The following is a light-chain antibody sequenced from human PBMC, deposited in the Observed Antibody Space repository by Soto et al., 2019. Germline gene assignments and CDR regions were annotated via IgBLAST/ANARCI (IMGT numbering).Light chain of an antibody. CDR1: QSVKSSY. Sequence: EIVLTQSPGTLSLSPGERATLPCRASQSVKSSYLAWYQHKPGQAPRLLIYGTSSRATGIPERFSGSGSGTYFTLTISRLEAEDFAFYYCQQYGSSITFGQGTRLEIK. CDR3: QQYGSSIT. V-gene: IGKV3-20*01. CDR2: GTS. J-gene: IGKJ5*01.